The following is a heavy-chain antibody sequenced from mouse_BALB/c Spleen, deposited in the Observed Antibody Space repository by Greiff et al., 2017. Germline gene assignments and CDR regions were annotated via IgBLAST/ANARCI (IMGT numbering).Heavy chain of an antibody. CDR2: ISYDGSN. V-gene: IGHV3-6*02. D-gene: IGHD2-4*01. Sequence: EVKLMESGPGLVKPSQSLSLTCSVTGYSITSGYYWNWIRQFPGNKLEWMGYISYDGSNNYNPSLKNRISITRDTSKNQFFLKLNSVTTEDTATYYCARVGAYDYDGFDYWGQGTTLTVSS. J-gene: IGHJ2*01. CDR3: ARVGAYDYDGFDY. CDR1: GYSITSGYY.